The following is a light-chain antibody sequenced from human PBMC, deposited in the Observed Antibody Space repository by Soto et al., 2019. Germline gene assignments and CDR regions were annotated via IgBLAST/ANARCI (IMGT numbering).Light chain of an antibody. V-gene: IGLV1-44*01. CDR2: NDN. CDR1: SSNMGSNT. J-gene: IGLJ2*01. CDR3: AAWDGSLNHIL. Sequence: QSVLTQPPSASGTPGQGVAISCSGSSSNMGSNTVNWYQHLPGTAPKLLIYNDNQRPSGVPDRFFGSKSGTSASLAITGLQSEDEADYYGAAWDGSLNHILFGGGTKLTVL.